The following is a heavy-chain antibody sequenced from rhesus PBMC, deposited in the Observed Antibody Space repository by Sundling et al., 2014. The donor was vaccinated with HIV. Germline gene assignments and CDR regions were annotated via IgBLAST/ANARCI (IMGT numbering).Heavy chain of an antibody. CDR3: TKDPDTLFDY. CDR1: GFTFSVYG. V-gene: IGHV3-103*01. J-gene: IGHJ4*01. Sequence: EVQLVESGGGLVHPGGSLRLSCVASGFTFSVYGMHWVRQAPGKGLEWISTISSGGDYTSHADSVKGRFTISRDNSKNTVSLQMNSLRPEDTAVYFCTKDPDTLFDYWGQGVLVTVSS. CDR2: ISSGGDYT. D-gene: IGHD5-12*01.